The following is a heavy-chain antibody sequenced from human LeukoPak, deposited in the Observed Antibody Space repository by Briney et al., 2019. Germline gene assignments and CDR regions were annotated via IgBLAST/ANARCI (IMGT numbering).Heavy chain of an antibody. J-gene: IGHJ3*02. V-gene: IGHV4-59*08. CDR1: GGSISGHY. Sequence: SETLSLTCSVSGGSISGHYWSWIRQPPGKGLEWIGYIDYSGSTNNNPSLKSRVTISVDTSKNQFSLKLSSVTAADTAVYYCARGSCSSTSCHDAFDIWGQGTMVTVSS. D-gene: IGHD2-2*01. CDR3: ARGSCSSTSCHDAFDI. CDR2: IDYSGST.